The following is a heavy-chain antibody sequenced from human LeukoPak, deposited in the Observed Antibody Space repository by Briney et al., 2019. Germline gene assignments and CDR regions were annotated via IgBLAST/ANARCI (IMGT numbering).Heavy chain of an antibody. D-gene: IGHD3-3*01. Sequence: PGGSLRLSCAASGFTFSSYAMHWVRQAPGKGLEWVAVISYDGSNKYYADSVKGRFTISRDNSKNTLYLQMNSLRAEDTAVYYCARVERGPRTYYDFWSGYYPPDYWGQGTLVTVSS. CDR3: ARVERGPRTYYDFWSGYYPPDY. CDR2: ISYDGSNK. CDR1: GFTFSSYA. J-gene: IGHJ4*02. V-gene: IGHV3-30-3*01.